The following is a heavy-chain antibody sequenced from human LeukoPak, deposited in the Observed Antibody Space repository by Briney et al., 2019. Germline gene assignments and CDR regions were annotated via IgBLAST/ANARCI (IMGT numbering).Heavy chain of an antibody. V-gene: IGHV4-30-4*01. J-gene: IGHJ4*02. D-gene: IGHD3-22*01. CDR2: IYYSGST. Sequence: PSQTLPLTCTVSGGSISSGDYYWSWIRQPPGKGLEWIGYIYYSGSTYYNPSLKSRVTISVDTSKNQFSLKLSSVTAADTAVYYCARGAGIVVVTSFDYWGQGTLVTVSS. CDR3: ARGAGIVVVTSFDY. CDR1: GGSISSGDYY.